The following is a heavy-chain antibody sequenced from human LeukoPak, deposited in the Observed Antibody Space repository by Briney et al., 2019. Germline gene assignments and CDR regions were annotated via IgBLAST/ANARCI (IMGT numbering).Heavy chain of an antibody. V-gene: IGHV4-59*12. J-gene: IGHJ4*02. CDR2: IYYTGST. D-gene: IGHD1-26*01. CDR1: GGSITNYY. CDR3: ARDLGVGATFDY. Sequence: SETLSLTCIVSGGSITNYYWSWVRQPPGKGLEWIGYIYYTGSTNYSPSLSSRVTISIDTSKTQFSLNLRSVTAADTAVYYCARDLGVGATFDYWGQGTLVTVSS.